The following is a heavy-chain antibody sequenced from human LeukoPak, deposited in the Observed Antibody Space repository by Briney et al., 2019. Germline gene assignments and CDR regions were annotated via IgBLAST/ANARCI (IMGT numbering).Heavy chain of an antibody. Sequence: GRSLSLSCAASGFSFTDYSIDWVRQTPGEGLGWLAYISSRAYTTYYTDSVKGRFTIPRDNPKTTLSRQMAGLRVQDPAVYYCAGEQGVDGYVIGYRGQGTV. CDR3: AGEQGVDGYVIGY. D-gene: IGHD3-3*01. V-gene: IGHV3-48*04. CDR2: ISSRAYTT. J-gene: IGHJ4*02. CDR1: GFSFTDYS.